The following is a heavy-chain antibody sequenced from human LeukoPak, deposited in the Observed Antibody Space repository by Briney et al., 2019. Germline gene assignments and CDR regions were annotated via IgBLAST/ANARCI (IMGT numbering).Heavy chain of an antibody. V-gene: IGHV1-2*02. J-gene: IGHJ4*02. CDR1: GYTFTGYY. Sequence: GASVKVSCKASGYTFTGYYMHWVRQAPGQGLEWMGWINPNSGGTNYAQKFQGRVTMTRDTSTSTAYMELSRLRSGDTAVYYCARVGIVVVPAAPFDYWGQGTLVTVSS. CDR2: INPNSGGT. CDR3: ARVGIVVVPAAPFDY. D-gene: IGHD2-2*01.